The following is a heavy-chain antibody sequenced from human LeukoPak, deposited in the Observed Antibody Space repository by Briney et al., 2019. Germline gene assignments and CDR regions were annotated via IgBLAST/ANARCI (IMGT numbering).Heavy chain of an antibody. V-gene: IGHV3-9*01. D-gene: IGHD2-2*01. CDR1: GFTFDDYA. Sequence: PGGSLRLSCAASGFTFDDYAMHWVRQAPGKGLEWVSGISWNSGSIGYADSVKGRFTISRDNAKNSLYLQMNSLRAEDTALYYCAKDFLEDIVVVPAAKGRAFDIWGQGTMVTVSS. CDR2: ISWNSGSI. J-gene: IGHJ3*02. CDR3: AKDFLEDIVVVPAAKGRAFDI.